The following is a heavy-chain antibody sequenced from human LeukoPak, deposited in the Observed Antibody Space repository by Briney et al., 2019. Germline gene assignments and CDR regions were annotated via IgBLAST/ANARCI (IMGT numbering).Heavy chain of an antibody. D-gene: IGHD2-8*01. V-gene: IGHV3-23*01. J-gene: IGHJ5*02. CDR1: GFTFSTYA. CDR2: ISATGGST. CDR3: AREFPRYCTNGVCHRSFDP. Sequence: PGGSLRLSCAASGFTFSTYAMSWVRQAPGKGLEWVSAISATGGSTFYADSVKGRFTVSRDNSKNTLYLQMNSLRAEDTAVYYCAREFPRYCTNGVCHRSFDPWGQGTLVTVSS.